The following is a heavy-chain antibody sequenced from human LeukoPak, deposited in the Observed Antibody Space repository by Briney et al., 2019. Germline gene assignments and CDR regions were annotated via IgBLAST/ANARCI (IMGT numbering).Heavy chain of an antibody. CDR1: GFSFTSCA. CDR2: IVVGSGNT. CDR3: AAVSYYDSSGYYN. D-gene: IGHD3-22*01. J-gene: IGHJ4*02. V-gene: IGHV1-58*02. Sequence: SVKVSCKASGFSFTSCAMQWVRQARGQRLEWIGWIVVGSGNTNYAQKFQERVTITRDMSTSTAYMELSSLRSEDTAVYYCAAVSYYDSSGYYNWGQGTLVTVSP.